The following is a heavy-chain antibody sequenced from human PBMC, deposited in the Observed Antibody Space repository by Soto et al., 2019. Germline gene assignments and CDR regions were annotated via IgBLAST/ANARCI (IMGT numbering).Heavy chain of an antibody. V-gene: IGHV4-34*01. CDR2: SNHSGST. J-gene: IGHJ5*02. Sequence: SETLFLTCAVYGGSFSGYYWSCIRQPPGKGLEGIGESNHSGSTNYNPSLKSRVTISVDTSKNQFSLKLSSVTAADTAVYYCARVEKLPMVRGVIRWSDPWGQGTLVTVSS. CDR1: GGSFSGYY. D-gene: IGHD3-10*01. CDR3: ARVEKLPMVRGVIRWSDP.